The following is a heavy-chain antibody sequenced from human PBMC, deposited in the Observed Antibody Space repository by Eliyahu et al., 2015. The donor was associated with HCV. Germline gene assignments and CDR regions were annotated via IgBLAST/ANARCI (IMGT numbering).Heavy chain of an antibody. CDR1: GYPFTGYY. D-gene: IGHD3-22*01. CDR3: ARAVGNTMIVVVTTGGDVFDI. J-gene: IGHJ3*02. V-gene: IGHV1-2*02. CDR2: INPNSGGX. Sequence: QVQLVQSGAEVKKPGASVKVSCKXSGYPFTGYYMHWVRQAPGKGLVWMGWINPNSGGXXYAQKFQGRVTMTRDTSISTAYMELSRLRSDDTAVYYCARAVGNTMIVVVTTGGDVFDIWGQGTMVTVSS.